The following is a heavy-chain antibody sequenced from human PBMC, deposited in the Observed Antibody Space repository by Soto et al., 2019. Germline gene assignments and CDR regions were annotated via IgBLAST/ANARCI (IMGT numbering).Heavy chain of an antibody. Sequence: QVQLVQSGAEVKKPGASVKVSCKASGYTFNNYGISWVRQAPGQGLEWMGWIGPYNGNKDHAQNFQGRVTMTTDTSTCTAYMELGSLRSYDPAVYYWARCYCSVGSCYTCWHFDLWGRGTLVTVSS. D-gene: IGHD2-15*01. J-gene: IGHJ2*01. V-gene: IGHV1-18*01. CDR1: GYTFNNYG. CDR3: ARCYCSVGSCYTCWHFDL. CDR2: IGPYNGNK.